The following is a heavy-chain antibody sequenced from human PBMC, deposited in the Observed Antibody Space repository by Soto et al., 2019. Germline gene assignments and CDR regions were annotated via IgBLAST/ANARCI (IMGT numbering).Heavy chain of an antibody. Sequence: EVQLLESGGGSVQPGGSLRLSCAASGFTFSSYAMHWVRRPPGKGLEWVSSISHSGGTAYYADSVKGRFSISRDSLVNTLYLQMNSLRAEYTAVYYCAKGRGQNWNFDYWGKGTVVTVSP. V-gene: IGHV3-23*01. D-gene: IGHD1-1*01. CDR3: AKGRGQNWNFDY. J-gene: IGHJ4*02. CDR1: GFTFSSYA. CDR2: ISHSGGTA.